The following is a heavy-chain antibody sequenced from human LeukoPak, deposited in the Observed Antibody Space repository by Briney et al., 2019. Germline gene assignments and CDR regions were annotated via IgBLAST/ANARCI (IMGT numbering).Heavy chain of an antibody. J-gene: IGHJ4*02. Sequence: PSETLPLTCTVSGGSISSYYWSWIRQPPGKGLEWIGYIYYSGSTNYNPSLKSRVTISVDTSKNQFSLKLSSVTAADTAVYYCARVTAMVTPFFDYRGQGTLVTVSS. CDR1: GGSISSYY. CDR2: IYYSGST. D-gene: IGHD5-18*01. V-gene: IGHV4-59*01. CDR3: ARVTAMVTPFFDY.